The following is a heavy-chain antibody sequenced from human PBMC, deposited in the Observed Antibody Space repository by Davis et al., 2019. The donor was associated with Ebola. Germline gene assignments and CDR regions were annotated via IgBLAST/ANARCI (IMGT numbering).Heavy chain of an antibody. CDR3: ARLRAAAGGVY. V-gene: IGHV4-39*01. D-gene: IGHD6-13*01. CDR2: IYYSGST. Sequence: SETLSLTCTVSGGSISSSSYYWGWIRQPPGKGLEWIGNIYYSGSTYYNPSLKSRVTISVDTSKNQFSLKLSSVTAADTAVYYCARLRAAAGGVYWGQGTLVTVSS. J-gene: IGHJ4*02. CDR1: GGSISSSSYY.